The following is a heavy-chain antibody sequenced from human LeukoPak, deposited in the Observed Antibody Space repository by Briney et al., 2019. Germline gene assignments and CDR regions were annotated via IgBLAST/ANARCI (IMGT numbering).Heavy chain of an antibody. V-gene: IGHV3-30*04. CDR1: GFTFSSYA. CDR2: ISYDGSNK. D-gene: IGHD3-22*01. CDR3: ASPAGVPHYYDSSGYSLDY. J-gene: IGHJ4*02. Sequence: GGSLRLSCAASGFTFSSYAMHWVRQAPGKGLEWVAVISYDGSNKYYADSVKGRFTISRDNSKNTLYLQMNSLRAEDTAVYYCASPAGVPHYYDSSGYSLDYWGQGTLVTVSS.